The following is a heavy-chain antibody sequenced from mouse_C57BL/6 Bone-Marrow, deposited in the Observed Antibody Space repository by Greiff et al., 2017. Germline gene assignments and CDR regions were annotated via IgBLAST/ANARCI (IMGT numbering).Heavy chain of an antibody. V-gene: IGHV5-17*01. D-gene: IGHD2-4*01. J-gene: IGHJ3*01. CDR1: GFTFSDYG. Sequence: EVQLQESGGGLVKPGGSLKLSCAASGFTFSDYGMHWVRQAPEKGLEWVAYISSGSSTIYYADTVKGRFNISIDNAKNTLFLKMTGLRSEDTAMYYCARNYDYDGFAYWGQGTLVTVSA. CDR3: ARNYDYDGFAY. CDR2: ISSGSSTI.